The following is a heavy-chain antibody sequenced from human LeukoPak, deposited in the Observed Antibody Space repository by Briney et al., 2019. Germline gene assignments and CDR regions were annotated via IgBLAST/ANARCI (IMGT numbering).Heavy chain of an antibody. CDR2: ISGSGGST. Sequence: GGSLRLSCAASGFTFSSYAMSWVRQAPGKGLEWVSAISGSGGSTYYADSVKGRFTISRDNSKNTLYLQMNSLRAEDTAVYYCARELRITIFGVVHSCWFDPWGQGTLVTVSS. CDR1: GFTFSSYA. V-gene: IGHV3-23*01. CDR3: ARELRITIFGVVHSCWFDP. J-gene: IGHJ5*02. D-gene: IGHD3-3*01.